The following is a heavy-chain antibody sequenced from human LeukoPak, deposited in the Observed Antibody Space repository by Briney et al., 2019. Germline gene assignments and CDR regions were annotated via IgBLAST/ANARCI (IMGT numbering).Heavy chain of an antibody. V-gene: IGHV3-30*01. J-gene: IGHJ4*02. CDR1: GFTFGTHA. CDR2: ISYDGRNK. Sequence: GRSPRLSCVASGFTFGTHAMHWVRQAPGKGLEWLGVISYDGRNKTYAESVRGRFTISRDDSKNTLYLQLHNVRPDDTAVYFCAGGRLPYYACFLTDEYWGQGTLVIVSS. D-gene: IGHD3-9*01. CDR3: AGGRLPYYACFLTDEY.